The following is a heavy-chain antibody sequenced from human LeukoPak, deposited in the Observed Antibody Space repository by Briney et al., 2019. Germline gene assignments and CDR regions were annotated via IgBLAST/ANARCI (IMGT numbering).Heavy chain of an antibody. Sequence: KSSETLSLTCTVSGYSISSGYYWGWIRQPPGKGLKWIGSISHSGSTYYNPSLKSRVTISVGTSKNQFSPKLSSVTAADTAVYYCARSPRVLFLSGSYGGGYYFDYWGQGTLVTVSS. CDR3: ARSPRVLFLSGSYGGGYYFDY. CDR1: GYSISSGYY. V-gene: IGHV4-38-2*02. D-gene: IGHD1-26*01. J-gene: IGHJ4*02. CDR2: ISHSGST.